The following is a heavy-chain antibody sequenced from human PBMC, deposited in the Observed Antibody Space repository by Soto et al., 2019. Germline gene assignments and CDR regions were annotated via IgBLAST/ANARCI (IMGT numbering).Heavy chain of an antibody. D-gene: IGHD2-15*01. CDR2: INTDGSNT. V-gene: IGHV3-74*01. J-gene: IGHJ5*02. Sequence: LRLSCAASGLTFNRYWMHWVRHAPGKGLVWVSHINTDGSNTNYADSVKGRFTISRDNAKSTLFLQMNSLRDEDTAVYYCAREFCSGGNCYTYYFDPWGQGIPVTVPQ. CDR1: GLTFNRYW. CDR3: AREFCSGGNCYTYYFDP.